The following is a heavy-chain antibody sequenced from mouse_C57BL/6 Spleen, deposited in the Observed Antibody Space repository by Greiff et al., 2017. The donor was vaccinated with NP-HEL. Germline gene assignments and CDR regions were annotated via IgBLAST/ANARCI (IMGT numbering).Heavy chain of an antibody. D-gene: IGHD4-1*02. V-gene: IGHV5-9*01. Sequence: EVQGVESGGGLVKPGGSLKLSCAASGFTFSSYTMSWVRQTPEKRLEWVATISGGGGNTYYPDSVKGRFTISRDNAKNTLYLQMSSLRSEDTALYYCARPRPTGVYYFDYWGQGTTLTVSS. CDR2: ISGGGGNT. CDR3: ARPRPTGVYYFDY. J-gene: IGHJ2*01. CDR1: GFTFSSYT.